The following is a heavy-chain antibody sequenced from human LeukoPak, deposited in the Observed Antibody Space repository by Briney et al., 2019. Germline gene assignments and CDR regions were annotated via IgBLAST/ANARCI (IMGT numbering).Heavy chain of an antibody. CDR3: ARSGSYYGYYGMDV. D-gene: IGHD1-26*01. J-gene: IGHJ6*02. V-gene: IGHV4-59*01. Sequence: SETLSLTCTVSGGSISSYYWSWIRQPPGKGLEWIGYIYYSGSTNYNPSLKSRVTISVDTSKNQSSLKLSSVTAADTAVYYCARSGSYYGYYGMDVWGQGTTVTVSS. CDR2: IYYSGST. CDR1: GGSISSYY.